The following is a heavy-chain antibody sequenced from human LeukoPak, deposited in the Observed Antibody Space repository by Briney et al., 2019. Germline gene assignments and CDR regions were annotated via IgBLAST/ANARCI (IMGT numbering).Heavy chain of an antibody. CDR2: INHSGGT. V-gene: IGHV4-34*01. Sequence: PSETLSLTCAVSGGSFNGYYWIWIRQPPGKGLEWIAEINHSGGTNNNPSLKSRVTISVDTSKNQFSLKLSSVTAADTAVYYCAEISGYVVKYWGQGTLVTVSS. J-gene: IGHJ4*02. CDR3: AEISGYVVKY. CDR1: GGSFNGYY. D-gene: IGHD5-12*01.